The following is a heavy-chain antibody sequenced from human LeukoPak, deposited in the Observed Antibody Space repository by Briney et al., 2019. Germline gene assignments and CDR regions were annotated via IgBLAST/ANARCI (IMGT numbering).Heavy chain of an antibody. CDR2: ISNSGGST. D-gene: IGHD2-15*01. CDR3: ARQLGYCSDGTCYFDY. CDR1: GVAFSSHA. V-gene: IGHV3-23*01. J-gene: IGHJ4*02. Sequence: QPGGSLRLSCAASGVAFSSHAMSWVRQAPGKGLEWVSAISNSGGSTYYADSVKGRFTISRDNSKNTLYLQMSSLRAEDTAVYYCARQLGYCSDGTCYFDYWGQGTLVTVSS.